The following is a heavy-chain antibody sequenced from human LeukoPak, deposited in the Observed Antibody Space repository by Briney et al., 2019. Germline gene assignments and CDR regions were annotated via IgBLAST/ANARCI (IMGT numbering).Heavy chain of an antibody. CDR2: ISGSGGST. D-gene: IGHD2-21*01. V-gene: IGHV3-23*01. Sequence: GSLRLSCAASGFTFSSYGMSWVRQAPGKGLEWVSAISGSGGSTYYADSVKGRFTISRDNSKNTLYLQMNSLRAEDTAVYYCARLRYYYMDVWGKGTTVTVSS. J-gene: IGHJ6*03. CDR3: ARLRYYYMDV. CDR1: GFTFSSYG.